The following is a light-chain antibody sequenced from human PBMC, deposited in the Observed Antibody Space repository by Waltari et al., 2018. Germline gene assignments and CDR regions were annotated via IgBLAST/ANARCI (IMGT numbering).Light chain of an antibody. V-gene: IGKV3-11*01. CDR1: QSVSSY. CDR2: DAS. CDR3: QQSRNWPLT. J-gene: IGKJ4*01. Sequence: EIVLTQSPATLSLSPGERATLSCGASQSVSSYLAWYQQKPGQAPRLLIYDASNRATGIPVRFSGSGSGTDLTLTISSLEPEDSAVYYCQQSRNWPLTFGGGTKVEIK.